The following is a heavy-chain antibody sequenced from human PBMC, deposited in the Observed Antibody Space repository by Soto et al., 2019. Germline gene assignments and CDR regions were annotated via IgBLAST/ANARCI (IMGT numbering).Heavy chain of an antibody. D-gene: IGHD6-19*01. CDR2: ISSSSTI. V-gene: IGHV3-48*02. J-gene: IGHJ4*02. Sequence: EVQLVESGGGLVQPGGSLRLSCAASGFTFSSYSMNWVRQAPGKGLEWVSYISSSSTIYYADSVKGRFTISRDNAKNSLYLQMNSLRDEDTAVYYCASLAVAHPGGSWAWGQGTLVTVSS. CDR1: GFTFSSYS. CDR3: ASLAVAHPGGSWA.